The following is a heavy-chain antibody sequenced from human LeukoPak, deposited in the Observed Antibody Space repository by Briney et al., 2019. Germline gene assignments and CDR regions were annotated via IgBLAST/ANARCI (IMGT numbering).Heavy chain of an antibody. CDR2: INTNTGNP. CDR3: ARDHGSQRYWFDP. CDR1: GYTFTSYA. V-gene: IGHV7-4-1*02. D-gene: IGHD1-26*01. Sequence: ASVKVSCKASGYTFTSYAMHRVRQAPGQRLEWMGWINTNTGNPTYVQGFTGRFVFSLDTSVSTAYLQISSLKAEDTAVYYCARDHGSQRYWFDPWGQGTLVTVSS. J-gene: IGHJ5*02.